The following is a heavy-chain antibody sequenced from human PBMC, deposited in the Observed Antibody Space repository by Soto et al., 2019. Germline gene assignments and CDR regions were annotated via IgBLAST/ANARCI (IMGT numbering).Heavy chain of an antibody. D-gene: IGHD5-12*01. CDR3: ARQYSGSDCADY. Sequence: SETLSLTCTVSGGSISSYYWSWIRQPPGKGLEWVGYISYSGCTDYNPSLKSRVTISVDTSKNQFSLKLSSVTTADTAVYYCARQYSGSDCADYWGQGTLVTVSS. CDR2: ISYSGCT. V-gene: IGHV4-59*08. J-gene: IGHJ4*02. CDR1: GGSISSYY.